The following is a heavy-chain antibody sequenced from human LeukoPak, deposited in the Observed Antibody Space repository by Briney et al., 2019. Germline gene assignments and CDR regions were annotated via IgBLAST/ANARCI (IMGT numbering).Heavy chain of an antibody. CDR2: ISYDGSNK. D-gene: IGHD1-26*01. Sequence: GGSLRLSCAASGFTFSNYGLHWVRQAPGKGLEWVAVISYDGSNKYYADSVKGRFTISRDNSKNTLYLQMNSLRAEDTAVYYCAKDRRKWELTGGNYFDCWGQGTLVTVSS. J-gene: IGHJ4*02. V-gene: IGHV3-30*18. CDR3: AKDRRKWELTGGNYFDC. CDR1: GFTFSNYG.